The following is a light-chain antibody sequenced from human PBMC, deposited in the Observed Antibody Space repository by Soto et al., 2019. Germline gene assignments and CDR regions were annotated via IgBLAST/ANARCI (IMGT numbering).Light chain of an antibody. V-gene: IGLV2-14*01. CDR3: SSYTTTSSLYV. CDR2: EVN. J-gene: IGLJ1*01. Sequence: QSVLTQSASVSGSPGQSITISCTGSGSDVGGYNYVSWYQQHPDKAPKLIIFEVNSRPSGVSHRFSGSKSGNTASLTISGLQTEDEADYYCSSYTTTSSLYVFGTWTKVTVL. CDR1: GSDVGGYNY.